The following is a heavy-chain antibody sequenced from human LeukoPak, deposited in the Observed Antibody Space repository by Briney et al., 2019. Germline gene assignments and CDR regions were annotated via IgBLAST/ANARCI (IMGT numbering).Heavy chain of an antibody. J-gene: IGHJ3*02. CDR3: ARAPGPFDI. Sequence: GGSLRLSCAASGFTFRSYWMHWVRQAPGKGLEWVSHITSSGNIINYADSVKGRFTISRDNAKNSLYLQMNSLRAEDTAVYYCARAPGPFDIWGQGTMVTVSS. V-gene: IGHV3-48*04. CDR2: ITSSGNII. CDR1: GFTFRSYW.